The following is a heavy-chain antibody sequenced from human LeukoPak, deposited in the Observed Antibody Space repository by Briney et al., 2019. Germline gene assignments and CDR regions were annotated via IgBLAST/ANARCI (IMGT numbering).Heavy chain of an antibody. CDR3: AREVHPAYHYYDSSGYYFDY. CDR2: TSSSSSYI. CDR1: GFTFSSYS. Sequence: PGGSLRLSCAASGFTFSSYSMNWVRQAPGKGLEWVSSTSSSSSYIYYADSVKGRFTISRDNAKNSLYLQMNSLRAEDTAVYYCAREVHPAYHYYDSSGYYFDYWGQGTMVTVSS. V-gene: IGHV3-21*01. J-gene: IGHJ4*02. D-gene: IGHD3-22*01.